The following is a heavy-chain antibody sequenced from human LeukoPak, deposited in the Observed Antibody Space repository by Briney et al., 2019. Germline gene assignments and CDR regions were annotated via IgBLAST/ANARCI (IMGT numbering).Heavy chain of an antibody. V-gene: IGHV3-74*01. CDR1: GFTFSSYW. J-gene: IGHJ4*02. CDR2: INSDGSST. D-gene: IGHD5-18*01. Sequence: GGSLRLSCAASGFTFSSYWMHWVRQAPGKGLVWVSRINSDGSSTSYADSVKGRFTISRDNAKNTLYLQMNSLRAEDTAAYYCARDVDTAMVYFDYWGQGTLVTVSS. CDR3: ARDVDTAMVYFDY.